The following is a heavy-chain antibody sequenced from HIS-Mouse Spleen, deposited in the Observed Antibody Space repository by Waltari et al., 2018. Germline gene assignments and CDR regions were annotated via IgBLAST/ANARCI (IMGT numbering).Heavy chain of an antibody. CDR3: AREIPYSSSWYDWYFDL. CDR1: GGSISSSSSY. J-gene: IGHJ2*01. CDR2: IYYSGST. Sequence: QLQLQESGPGLVKPSETLSLTCTVSGGSISSSSSYWGWIRQPPGKGLVWIGSIYYSGSTYYTPSLKSRVTISVDTSKNQFSLKLSSVTAADTAVYYCAREIPYSSSWYDWYFDLWGRGTLVTVSS. V-gene: IGHV4-39*07. D-gene: IGHD6-13*01.